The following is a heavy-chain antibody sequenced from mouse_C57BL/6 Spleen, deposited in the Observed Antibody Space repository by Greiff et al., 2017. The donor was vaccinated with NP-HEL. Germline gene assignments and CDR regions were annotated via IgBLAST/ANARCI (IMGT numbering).Heavy chain of an antibody. CDR3: AREDYGNYSDY. J-gene: IGHJ2*01. CDR2: ISYDGSN. D-gene: IGHD2-1*01. Sequence: EVKLMESGPGLVKPSQSLSLTCSVTGYSITSGYYWNWIRQFPGNKLEWMGYISYDGSNNYNPSLKNRISITRDTSKNQFFLKLNSVTTEDTATYYCAREDYGNYSDYWGQGTTLTVSS. CDR1: GYSITSGYY. V-gene: IGHV3-6*01.